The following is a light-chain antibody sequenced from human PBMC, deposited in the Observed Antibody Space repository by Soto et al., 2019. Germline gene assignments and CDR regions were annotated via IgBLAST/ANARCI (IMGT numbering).Light chain of an antibody. J-gene: IGKJ1*01. V-gene: IGKV1-5*01. CDR1: RSISVW. CDR2: DAS. Sequence: DIQMTQSPSTLSASVGDRVTITCRASRSISVWLAWYQQKPGKAPKLLIFDASSLESGVPSRFSGSGSGTDFTLTISCLQSEDFATYYCQQYYSYPQTFGQGTKVDIK. CDR3: QQYYSYPQT.